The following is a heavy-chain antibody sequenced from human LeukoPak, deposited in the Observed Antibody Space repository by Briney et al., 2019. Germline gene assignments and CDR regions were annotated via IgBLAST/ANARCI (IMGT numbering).Heavy chain of an antibody. CDR2: ISAYNGNT. D-gene: IGHD1-26*01. Sequence: ASVKVSCKASGYTFTSYGISWVRQAPGQGLEWMGWISAYNGNTNYAQKLQGRVTMTTDTSTSTAYMELRSLRSDDTAVYYCARFRYSGSYYDNWLDPWGQGTLVTVSS. J-gene: IGHJ5*02. CDR3: ARFRYSGSYYDNWLDP. CDR1: GYTFTSYG. V-gene: IGHV1-18*01.